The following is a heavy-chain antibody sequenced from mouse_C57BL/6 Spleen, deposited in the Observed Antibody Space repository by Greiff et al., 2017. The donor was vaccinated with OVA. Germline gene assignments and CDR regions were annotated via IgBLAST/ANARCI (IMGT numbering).Heavy chain of an antibody. CDR3: AKNSAIDYDWYFDV. CDR2: IWRGGST. CDR1: GFSLTSYG. J-gene: IGHJ1*03. D-gene: IGHD2-4*01. V-gene: IGHV2-5*01. Sequence: VQLQESGPGLVQPSQSLSITCTVSGFSLTSYGVHWVRQSPGKGLEWLGVIWRGGSTDYNAAFMSRLSITKDNSKSQVFFKMNSLQADDTAIYYCAKNSAIDYDWYFDVWGTGTTVTVSS.